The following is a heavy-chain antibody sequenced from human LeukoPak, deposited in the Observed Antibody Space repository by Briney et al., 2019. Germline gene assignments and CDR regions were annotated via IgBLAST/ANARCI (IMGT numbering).Heavy chain of an antibody. CDR1: RYTFTSYY. Sequence: ASVKVSCKASRYTFTSYYMHWVRQAPGQGLEWMGIINPSGGSTSYAQKFQGRVTMTRHTSTSTVYMALQSVSSGDTAVYYCARAYDFWSGYYKVYFDYWGQGTLVTVSS. V-gene: IGHV1-46*03. J-gene: IGHJ4*02. CDR3: ARAYDFWSGYYKVYFDY. CDR2: INPSGGST. D-gene: IGHD3-3*01.